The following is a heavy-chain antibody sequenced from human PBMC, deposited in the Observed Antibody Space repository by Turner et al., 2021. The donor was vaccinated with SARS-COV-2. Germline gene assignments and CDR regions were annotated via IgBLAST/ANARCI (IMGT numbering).Heavy chain of an antibody. CDR1: GFTFSSYG. D-gene: IGHD3-16*01. Sequence: QVQLVESGGGVVQPGRSLRHSCAASGFTFSSYGMHGVRQAPGKGLEWVAVISYDGNNKFYADSVKGRFTISRGNSKNTLYLQMNSLRAEDTAVYYCAKGFGDYVDYWGQGTLVTVSS. CDR3: AKGFGDYVDY. V-gene: IGHV3-30*18. J-gene: IGHJ4*02. CDR2: ISYDGNNK.